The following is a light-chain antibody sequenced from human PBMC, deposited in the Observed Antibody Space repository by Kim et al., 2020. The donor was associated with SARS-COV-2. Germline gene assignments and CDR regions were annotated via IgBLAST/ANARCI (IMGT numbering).Light chain of an antibody. CDR1: QDITNY. Sequence: ASVRDPVTITCRASQDITNYLAWFQQKPGKAPKSLIYAASILQSGVPLKFSGSGSGTDFTLTISSLQPEDFATYYCQQYDTYPLTFGGGTKVDIK. CDR3: QQYDTYPLT. J-gene: IGKJ4*01. CDR2: AAS. V-gene: IGKV1-16*02.